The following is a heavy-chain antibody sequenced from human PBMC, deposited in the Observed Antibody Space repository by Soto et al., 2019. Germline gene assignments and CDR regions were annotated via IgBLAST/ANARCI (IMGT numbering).Heavy chain of an antibody. CDR2: IKEDGSQE. Sequence: EVQLVESGGGLVQPGGSLRLSCAVSGFSFSNFWMSWVRQAPGEGLEWVATIKEDGSQESYVDSVKGRFTISRDNPKNSLYLQMNSLRAEDTAVYYFARKHSGLDYWGQGTLVTVSS. J-gene: IGHJ4*02. V-gene: IGHV3-7*01. CDR3: ARKHSGLDY. D-gene: IGHD5-12*01. CDR1: GFSFSNFW.